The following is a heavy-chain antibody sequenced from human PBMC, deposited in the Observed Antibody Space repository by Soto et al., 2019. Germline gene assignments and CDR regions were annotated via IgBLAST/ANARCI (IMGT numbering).Heavy chain of an antibody. CDR3: ARLRIGGSSGWYYFDY. CDR1: GGTFGSYA. J-gene: IGHJ4*02. V-gene: IGHV1-69*05. D-gene: IGHD6-19*01. CDR2: IIPIPGTA. Sequence: GASVKVSCKASGGTFGSYAISWVRQAPGQGLEWMGGIIPIPGTANYAQKFQGRVTIATDESTSTAYMELSSLRSEDSVVYYCARLRIGGSSGWYYFDYWGQGTLVTVSS.